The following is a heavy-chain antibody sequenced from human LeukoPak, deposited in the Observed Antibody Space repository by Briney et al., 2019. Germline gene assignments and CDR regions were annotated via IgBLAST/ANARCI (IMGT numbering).Heavy chain of an antibody. CDR3: ARLTSAVTTFVY. Sequence: PGGSLRLSCTASGFTISGYWMSWVRQAPGKGLEWVANIKPDGSEKHYVDSVKGRFTISRDNAENSLHLQMNSLRAEDTAVYYCARLTSAVTTFVYWGQGTLVTVSS. CDR2: IKPDGSEK. CDR1: GFTISGYW. D-gene: IGHD1-1*01. J-gene: IGHJ4*02. V-gene: IGHV3-7*01.